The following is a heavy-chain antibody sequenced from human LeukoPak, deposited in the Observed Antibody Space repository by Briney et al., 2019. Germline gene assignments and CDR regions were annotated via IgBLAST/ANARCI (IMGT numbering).Heavy chain of an antibody. V-gene: IGHV1-24*01. CDR1: GYTLTELS. J-gene: IGHJ4*02. D-gene: IGHD6-13*01. CDR2: FDPEDGET. CDR3: ATGYSSSWYVDY. Sequence: ASVKVSCKVSGYTLTELSMHWVRQAPGKGLEWMGGFDPEDGETIYAQKFQGRVTMTEDTSTDTAYMELSSLRSEDTAVYYCATGYSSSWYVDYWGQGTLVTVSS.